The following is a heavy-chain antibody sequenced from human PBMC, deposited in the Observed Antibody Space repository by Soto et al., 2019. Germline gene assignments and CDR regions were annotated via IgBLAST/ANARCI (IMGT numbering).Heavy chain of an antibody. J-gene: IGHJ6*02. D-gene: IGHD6-13*01. CDR3: ARSLLDEYSSSWRSAYYGMDV. V-gene: IGHV1-46*01. CDR2: IYPSGGST. CDR1: GYTFTRYY. Sequence: QVQLVQSGAEVKKPGASVKVSCKASGYTFTRYYIHWVRQAPGQGLEYMGRIYPSGGSTDNAQKFQGRVTMTSDTSTSTVYMELTSLTSEDTAVYYCARSLLDEYSSSWRSAYYGMDVWGQGTTVTVSS.